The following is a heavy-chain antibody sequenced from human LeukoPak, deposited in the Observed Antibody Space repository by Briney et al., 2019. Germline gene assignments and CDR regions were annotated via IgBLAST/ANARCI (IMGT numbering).Heavy chain of an antibody. J-gene: IGHJ4*02. Sequence: GASVKVSCKASGYTFTGYYMHWVRQAPGQGLEWMGRINPNSGGTNYAQKFQGRVTITTDESTSTAYMELSSLRSEDTAVYYCASGRFDYWGQGTLVTVSS. CDR2: INPNSGGT. V-gene: IGHV1-2*06. CDR3: ASGRFDY. CDR1: GYTFTGYY. D-gene: IGHD1-14*01.